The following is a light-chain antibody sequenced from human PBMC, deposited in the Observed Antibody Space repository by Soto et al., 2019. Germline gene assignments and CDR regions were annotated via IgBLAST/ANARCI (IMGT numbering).Light chain of an antibody. CDR2: AAS. V-gene: IGKV1-9*01. J-gene: IGKJ3*01. CDR1: QGISSY. CDR3: QQLNSYPRA. Sequence: IQLTQSPSSLSASVGDRVTITCRASQGISSYLAWYQQKPGKDPKLLIYAASTLQSGVPSRFSGSGSGRDVALTFCSLRDEDFATYYCQQLNSYPRAFGPGTKVHIK.